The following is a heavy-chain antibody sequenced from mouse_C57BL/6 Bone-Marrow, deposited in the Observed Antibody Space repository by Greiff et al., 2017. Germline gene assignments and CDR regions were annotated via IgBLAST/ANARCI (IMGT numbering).Heavy chain of an antibody. CDR3: ASLLSLR. V-gene: IGHV1-59*01. J-gene: IGHJ2*02. CDR1: GYTFTSYW. Sequence: QVQLQQPGAELVRPGTSVKLSCKASGYTFTSYWMHWVKQRPGQGLEWIGVIDPSDSYTNYNQKFKGKATLTVDTPSSTAYMQLSSLTSEDSAVYYCASLLSLRWGQGTSLTVSS. D-gene: IGHD2-1*01. CDR2: IDPSDSYT.